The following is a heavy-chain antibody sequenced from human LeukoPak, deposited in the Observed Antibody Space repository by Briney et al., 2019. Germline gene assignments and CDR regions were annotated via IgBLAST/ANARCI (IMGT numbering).Heavy chain of an antibody. CDR1: GFPFTNAR. CDR2: IKSKVERGVN. Sequence: GGPLRLSCATSGFPFTNARMSWVRQAPGKGLQGVGRIKSKVERGVNDYVAPVNGRFTLSRDDTKNTLYLQMNGLTDDDTVVYFCTTGVGSGWYIFDYWGQGTLVSVSS. V-gene: IGHV3-15*01. CDR3: TTGVGSGWYIFDY. D-gene: IGHD6-19*01. J-gene: IGHJ4*02.